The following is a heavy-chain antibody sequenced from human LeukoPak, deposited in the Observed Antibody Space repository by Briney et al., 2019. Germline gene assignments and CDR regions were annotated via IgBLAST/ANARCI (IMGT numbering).Heavy chain of an antibody. Sequence: GGSLRLSCAASGFTFSSYAMHWVRQAPGKGLEWVAVISYDGSNKYYADSVKGRFTISRDNSKNTLYLQMNSLRAEDTAVYYCAKDPVAGLPDYWGQGTLVTVSS. CDR2: ISYDGSNK. D-gene: IGHD6-19*01. CDR1: GFTFSSYA. CDR3: AKDPVAGLPDY. J-gene: IGHJ4*02. V-gene: IGHV3-30-3*01.